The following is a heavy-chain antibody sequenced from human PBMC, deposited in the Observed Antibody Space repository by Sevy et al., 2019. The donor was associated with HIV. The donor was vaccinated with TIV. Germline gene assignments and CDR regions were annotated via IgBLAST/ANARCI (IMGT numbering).Heavy chain of an antibody. J-gene: IGHJ6*02. Sequence: GGSLRLSCAASGFTFSSYGMHWVRQAPGKGLEWVAVILYDGSKKYYADSVKGGFTISRDNSKNTFYLQMSSLTSEDTAVYYCARGLAALPGYYYGMDVWGQGTGVTVSS. V-gene: IGHV3-33*01. CDR3: ARGLAALPGYYYGMDV. CDR1: GFTFSSYG. D-gene: IGHD6-6*01. CDR2: ILYDGSKK.